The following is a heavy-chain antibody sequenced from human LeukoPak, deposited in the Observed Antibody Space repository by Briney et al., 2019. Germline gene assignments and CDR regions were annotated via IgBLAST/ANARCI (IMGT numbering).Heavy chain of an antibody. CDR1: GFTFSSYS. CDR2: ISGSSSNI. CDR3: ARDTTYRYFNY. J-gene: IGHJ4*02. Sequence: KPGGSLRLSCAASGFTFSSYSMDWVRQTPGKGLEWVSSISGSSSNIYYADSVKGRFTISRDNAKNSLYLQMNSLRAEDTAVYYCARDTTYRYFNYWGQGTLVTVSS. V-gene: IGHV3-21*01. D-gene: IGHD1-26*01.